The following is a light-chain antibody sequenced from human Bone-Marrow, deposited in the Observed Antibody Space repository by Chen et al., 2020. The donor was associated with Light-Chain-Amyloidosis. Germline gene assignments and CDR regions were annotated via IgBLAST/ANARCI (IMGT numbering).Light chain of an antibody. CDR3: QSADSSGTYEVI. J-gene: IGLJ2*01. CDR2: RDT. CDR1: DLPTKY. V-gene: IGLV3-25*03. Sequence: SYELTQPPSVSVSPGQTARITCSGDDLPTKYAYWYQQQPGQAPVLVIHRDTERPSGISERFSGSSAGTTATLPISGVQAEDEADYHCQSADSSGTYEVIFGGGTKLTVL.